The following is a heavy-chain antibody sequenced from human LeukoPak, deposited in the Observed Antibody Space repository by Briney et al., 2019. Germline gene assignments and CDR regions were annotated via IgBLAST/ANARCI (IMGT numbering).Heavy chain of an antibody. CDR2: IYSGGST. J-gene: IGHJ6*02. CDR1: GFTVSSNY. CDR3: AKTYYYGSGSYPAYMDV. V-gene: IGHV3-66*01. Sequence: GGSLRLSCAASGFTVSSNYMSWVRQAPGKGLEWGSVIYSGGSTYYADSVKGRFTISRDNSKNTLYLQMNSLRAEDTAVYYCAKTYYYGSGSYPAYMDVWGQGTTVTVSS. D-gene: IGHD3-10*01.